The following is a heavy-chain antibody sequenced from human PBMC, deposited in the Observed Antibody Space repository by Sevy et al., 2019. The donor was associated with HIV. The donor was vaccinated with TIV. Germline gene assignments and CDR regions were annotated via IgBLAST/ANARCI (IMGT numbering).Heavy chain of an antibody. CDR2: INPNSGGT. V-gene: IGHV1-2*02. CDR1: GYTFTGYH. J-gene: IGHJ5*02. CDR3: GRDRPSYDFWSGSFDNWFDP. D-gene: IGHD3-3*01. Sequence: ASVKVSCRASGYTFTGYHIHWVRQAPGQGLEWMGWINPNSGGTYFAQKFQGRVTMTRDTSISTAYMELNSLISDDTAVYYCGRDRPSYDFWSGSFDNWFDPWGQGTLVTVSS.